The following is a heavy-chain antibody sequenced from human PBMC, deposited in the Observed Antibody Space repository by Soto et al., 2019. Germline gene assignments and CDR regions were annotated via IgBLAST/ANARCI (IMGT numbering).Heavy chain of an antibody. CDR1: GGTFSNYA. V-gene: IGHV1-69*13. CDR3: ARDLGNYDFWSGYYPPDGMDV. Sequence: ASVKVSCKASGGTFSNYAISWVRQAPGQGLEWMGGIIPIFGTANYAQKFQGRVTITADESTSTAYMELSSLRSEDTAVYYCARDLGNYDFWSGYYPPDGMDVWGQGTTVTVSS. CDR2: IIPIFGTA. J-gene: IGHJ6*02. D-gene: IGHD3-3*01.